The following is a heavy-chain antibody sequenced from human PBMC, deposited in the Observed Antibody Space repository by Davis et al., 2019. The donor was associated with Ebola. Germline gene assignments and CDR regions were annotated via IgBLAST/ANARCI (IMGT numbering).Heavy chain of an antibody. D-gene: IGHD1-26*01. CDR1: GGSVSSGSYY. Sequence: PSETLSLTCTVSGGSVSSGSYYWSWIRQPPGKGLEWIGYIYYSGSTNYNPSLKSRVTISVDTSKNQFSLKLSSVTAADTAVYYCARGSVPYSGSYAYWYFDLWGRGTLVTVSS. J-gene: IGHJ2*01. CDR2: IYYSGST. V-gene: IGHV4-61*01. CDR3: ARGSVPYSGSYAYWYFDL.